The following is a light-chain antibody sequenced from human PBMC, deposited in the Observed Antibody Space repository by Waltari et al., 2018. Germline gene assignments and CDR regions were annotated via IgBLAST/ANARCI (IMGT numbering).Light chain of an antibody. J-gene: IGLJ3*02. CDR2: WNN. CDR3: LAWDASLSGWV. V-gene: IGLV1-47*01. Sequence: QSVLTQPPSTSGTPGQAVTISCSGSRPNIENNYVYLYQQLPGTAPKLLVYWNNRRPSGLTDRFFASKSGTSASLAISGRRSEDEGDYYCLAWDASLSGWVFGGGTKVTVL. CDR1: RPNIENNY.